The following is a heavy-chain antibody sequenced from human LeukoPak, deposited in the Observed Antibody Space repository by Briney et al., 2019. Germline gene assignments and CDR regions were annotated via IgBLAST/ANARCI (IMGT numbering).Heavy chain of an antibody. J-gene: IGHJ4*02. CDR3: ARGALGITMVRGVIYYFDY. CDR1: GYTFTGYY. Sequence: ASVKVSCKASGYTFTGYYMHWVRQAPGQGLEWMRWINPNSGGTNYAQKFQGRVTMTRDTSISTAYMELSRLRSDDTAVYYCARGALGITMVRGVIYYFDYWGQGTLVTVSS. D-gene: IGHD3-10*01. CDR2: INPNSGGT. V-gene: IGHV1-2*02.